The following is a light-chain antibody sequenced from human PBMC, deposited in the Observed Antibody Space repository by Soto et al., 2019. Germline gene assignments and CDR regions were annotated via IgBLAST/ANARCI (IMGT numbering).Light chain of an antibody. CDR2: AAS. Sequence: DILMTQSPSSLSASVGDRVTITCRASPSISNFLNWYQQKPGKAPKLLIYAASSLQSGVPSRFSGSGFGTDFTLTISSLQPGDFATYYCQQSASTPPTFGGGAKVEIK. V-gene: IGKV1-39*01. CDR1: PSISNF. J-gene: IGKJ4*01. CDR3: QQSASTPPT.